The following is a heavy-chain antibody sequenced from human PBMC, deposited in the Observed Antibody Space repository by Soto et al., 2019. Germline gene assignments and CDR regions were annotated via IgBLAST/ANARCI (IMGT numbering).Heavy chain of an antibody. J-gene: IGHJ6*03. CDR3: ARVVTFYYYMEV. CDR2: INAGNGNT. Sequence: ASVKLSCKARGYTFTSYARHWVHQAPGQRLEWMGWINAGNGNTKYSQKFQGRVTITRDTSASTAYMELSSLRSEDTAVYYCARVVTFYYYMEVWGKGTTVTVSS. CDR1: GYTFTSYA. V-gene: IGHV1-3*01.